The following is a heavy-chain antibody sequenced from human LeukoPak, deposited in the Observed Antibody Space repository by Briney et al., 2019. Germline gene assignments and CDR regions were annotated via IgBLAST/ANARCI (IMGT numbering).Heavy chain of an antibody. CDR3: AKDKGRFSIAAPKDAFDI. Sequence: PGGSLRLSCAASGFSFSSYWMHWVRQVPGKGLVWVSCIRSNGGYTRYADSVKGRFTISRDNGKNTLYLQMNSLRAGDTAIYYCAKDKGRFSIAAPKDAFDIWGQGTMVTVSS. D-gene: IGHD6-6*01. V-gene: IGHV3-74*01. CDR1: GFSFSSYW. CDR2: IRSNGGYT. J-gene: IGHJ3*02.